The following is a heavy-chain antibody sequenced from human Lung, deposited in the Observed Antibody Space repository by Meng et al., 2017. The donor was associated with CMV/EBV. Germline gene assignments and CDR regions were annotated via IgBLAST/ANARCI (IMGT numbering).Heavy chain of an antibody. CDR2: IYSGGIT. J-gene: IGHJ6*02. CDR3: ARGGGGGDLLYYYYGMDV. Sequence: GGSXRLXXAASAFTVSSNYMSWVRQAPGKGLEWVSVIYSGGITYYAGSVKGRFTISRDNSKNTLYLQMNSLRAEDTAVYYCARGGGGGDLLYYYYGMDVXGQGXTVTVSS. V-gene: IGHV3-53*01. D-gene: IGHD2-21*02. CDR1: AFTVSSNY.